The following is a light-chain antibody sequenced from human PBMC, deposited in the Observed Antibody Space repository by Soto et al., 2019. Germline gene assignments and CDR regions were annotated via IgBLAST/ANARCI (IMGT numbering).Light chain of an antibody. Sequence: ETVLTQSPGTLSLSPGERATLSCRASHSISSRYLAWYQRKPGQASRLLIYGTSSRATGIPDRFSGSGSGTDFTLTISRLEPEDFAVYYCQQYGDSVISFGGGNKVEI. V-gene: IGKV3-20*01. J-gene: IGKJ4*02. CDR3: QQYGDSVIS. CDR1: HSISSRY. CDR2: GTS.